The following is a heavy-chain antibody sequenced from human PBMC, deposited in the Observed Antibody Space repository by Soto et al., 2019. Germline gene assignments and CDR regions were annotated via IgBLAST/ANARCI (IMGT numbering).Heavy chain of an antibody. CDR1: GITLSTGGVG. J-gene: IGHJ5*02. Sequence: QVTLKESGPTLVKPTQTLTLTCTFSGITLSTGGVGVAWIRQPPGKALEWLALTYWNDDRRYNPSLRSRLTITRDASKNQVVLTMTNMDPVDTATYYCAHEKHNFEGEDYVDAWGQGTLVTVSS. V-gene: IGHV2-5*01. CDR3: AHEKHNFEGEDYVDA. D-gene: IGHD3-16*01. CDR2: TYWNDDR.